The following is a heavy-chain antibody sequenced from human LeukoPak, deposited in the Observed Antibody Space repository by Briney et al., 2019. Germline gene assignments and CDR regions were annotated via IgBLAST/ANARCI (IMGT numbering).Heavy chain of an antibody. CDR1: GGSISSYY. Sequence: SETLSLTCPVSGGSISSYYWSWIRQPPGKGLEWIGYIYYSGSTNYNPSLKSRVTISVDTSKNQFSLKLSSVTAADTAVYYCARDPTMVRGVNWFDPWGQGTLVTVSS. D-gene: IGHD3-10*01. CDR3: ARDPTMVRGVNWFDP. CDR2: IYYSGST. J-gene: IGHJ5*02. V-gene: IGHV4-59*01.